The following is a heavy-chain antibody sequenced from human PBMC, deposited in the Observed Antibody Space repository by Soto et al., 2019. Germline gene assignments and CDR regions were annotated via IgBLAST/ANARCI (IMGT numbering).Heavy chain of an antibody. Sequence: GGSLRLSCAVSGFTLSNYGMSWVRQAPGKGLEWVAVISSDGGTAHYADSVRGRFTVSRDNSKNTIYLQMNSLRTEDTALYYCAKEMVVNPFDHWGQGTLVTVSS. J-gene: IGHJ4*02. D-gene: IGHD2-21*01. CDR3: AKEMVVNPFDH. V-gene: IGHV3-30*18. CDR1: GFTLSNYG. CDR2: ISSDGGTA.